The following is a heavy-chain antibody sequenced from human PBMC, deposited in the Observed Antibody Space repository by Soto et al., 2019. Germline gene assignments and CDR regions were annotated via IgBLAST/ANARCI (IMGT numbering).Heavy chain of an antibody. CDR1: GFSFSSYW. CDR3: ERDVGFDYVN. D-gene: IGHD3-16*01. V-gene: IGHV3-7*01. CDR2: IKQDESEK. Sequence: EVQLVESGGGLVQPGGSLRISCKGSGFSFSSYWMSWVRQAPGKGLEWVASIKQDESEKYYVDSVKGRFTISRDNVDDSVFLHMNSLSAEDTAVYFCERDVGFDYVNWGQGTLVTVSS. J-gene: IGHJ4*02.